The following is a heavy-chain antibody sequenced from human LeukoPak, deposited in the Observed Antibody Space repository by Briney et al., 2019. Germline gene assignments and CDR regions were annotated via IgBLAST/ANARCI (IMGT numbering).Heavy chain of an antibody. J-gene: IGHJ4*02. Sequence: QTGGSLRLSCSASGFIFSNYAMHWVRLAPGKGLEWVAIISYDGTKRYYAEFAEGRFTISRDNSKNTLYLQVNGLRPEDTAVYYCARDGGDKTAYYGDQFDEWGQGTLVTVSS. V-gene: IGHV3-30*04. CDR1: GFIFSNYA. CDR2: ISYDGTKR. D-gene: IGHD3-9*01. CDR3: ARDGGDKTAYYGDQFDE.